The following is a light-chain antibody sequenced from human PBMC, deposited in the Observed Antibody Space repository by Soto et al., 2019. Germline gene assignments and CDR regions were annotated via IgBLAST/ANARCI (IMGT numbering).Light chain of an antibody. J-gene: IGKJ2*02. Sequence: EIVMTQSPATLSVSPGERATLSCRASQSVSSNLAWYQQKPGQAPRLLIYGASTRATGIPARCSGSGSGTEYTPTISSLQSEDVAVCYCQQYNNWPPWTFGQGTKMEIK. CDR1: QSVSSN. CDR3: QQYNNWPPWT. V-gene: IGKV3-15*01. CDR2: GAS.